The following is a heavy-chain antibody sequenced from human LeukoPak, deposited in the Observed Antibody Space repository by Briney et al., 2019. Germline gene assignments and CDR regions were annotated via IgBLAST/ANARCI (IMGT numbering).Heavy chain of an antibody. V-gene: IGHV3-7*01. CDR3: ARDLLKEFCSGTSCYASPDY. CDR1: GFTFSGYW. D-gene: IGHD2-2*01. CDR2: INQDGSKK. J-gene: IGHJ4*02. Sequence: PGGSLRLSCAASGFTFSGYWMSWVRQAPGKGLEWVANINQDGSKKYYVDSVKGRFTISRDNAKNSLYLQMNNLRAEDTAVYYCARDLLKEFCSGTSCYASPDYWGQGTLVTVSS.